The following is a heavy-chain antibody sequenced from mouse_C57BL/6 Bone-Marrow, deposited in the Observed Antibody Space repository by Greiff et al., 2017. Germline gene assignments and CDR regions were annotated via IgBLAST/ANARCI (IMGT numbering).Heavy chain of an antibody. J-gene: IGHJ3*01. CDR3: AREGAYYSNYLAWFAY. CDR2: IYPRSGNT. Sequence: QVQLQQSGAELARPGASVKLSCKASGYTFTSYGISWVKQRTGQGLEWIGEIYPRSGNTYYNEKLKGKATLTADKSSSTAYMELRSLTSEDSAVYFCAREGAYYSNYLAWFAYWGQGTLVTVSA. CDR1: GYTFTSYG. V-gene: IGHV1-81*01. D-gene: IGHD2-5*01.